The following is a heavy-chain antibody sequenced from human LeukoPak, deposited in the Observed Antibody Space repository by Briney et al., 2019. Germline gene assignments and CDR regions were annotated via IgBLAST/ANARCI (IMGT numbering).Heavy chain of an antibody. CDR1: GFTVSSNF. CDR3: ARDSSYYYMDV. CDR2: IYSGGST. Sequence: GGSLRLSCAASGFTVSSNFMSWVRQAPGKGLEWVSVIYSGGSTYYADSVKGRFTISRGNFKNTLYLQMNSLRAEDTAVYYCARDSSYYYMDVWGKGTTVTVSS. J-gene: IGHJ6*03. V-gene: IGHV3-53*01.